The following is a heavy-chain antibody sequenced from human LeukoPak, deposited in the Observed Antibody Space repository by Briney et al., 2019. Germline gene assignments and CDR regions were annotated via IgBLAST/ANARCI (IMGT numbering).Heavy chain of an antibody. CDR2: MNPNSGNT. CDR3: AKDEGYCSGGSCYRWFDP. J-gene: IGHJ5*02. V-gene: IGHV1-8*01. CDR1: GYTFTSYD. Sequence: GASVKVSCKASGYTFTSYDINWVRQATGQGLEWMGWMNPNSGNTGYAQKFQGRVTMTRNTSISTAYMELSSLRSEDTAVYYCAKDEGYCSGGSCYRWFDPWGQGTLVTVSS. D-gene: IGHD2-15*01.